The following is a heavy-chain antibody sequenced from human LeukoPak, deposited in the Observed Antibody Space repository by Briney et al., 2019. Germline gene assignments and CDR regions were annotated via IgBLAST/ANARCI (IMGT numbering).Heavy chain of an antibody. CDR1: GGSISSSSYY. J-gene: IGHJ4*02. CDR2: IYYSGST. V-gene: IGHV4-39*01. CDR3: ASLYYDILTGYYPQGDFDY. D-gene: IGHD3-9*01. Sequence: ASETLSLTCTVSGGSISSSSYYWGWIRQPPGKGLEWIGSIYYSGSTYYNPSLKSRVTISVDTSKNQFSLKLSSVTAADTAVYYCASLYYDILTGYYPQGDFDYWGQGTLVTVSS.